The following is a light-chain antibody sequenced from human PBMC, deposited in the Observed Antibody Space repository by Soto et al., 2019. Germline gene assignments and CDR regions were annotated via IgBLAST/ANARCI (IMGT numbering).Light chain of an antibody. V-gene: IGKV1-12*01. Sequence: DIQMTQSPSSVSASVGDTVSITCRASQGINNRLAWYQQKPGKAPQLLIYAASSLQSGVPSRFSGSGFGTDFTLTITSLQPEDFATYFCQQANNFPLTFGGGTKIEIK. J-gene: IGKJ4*01. CDR1: QGINNR. CDR2: AAS. CDR3: QQANNFPLT.